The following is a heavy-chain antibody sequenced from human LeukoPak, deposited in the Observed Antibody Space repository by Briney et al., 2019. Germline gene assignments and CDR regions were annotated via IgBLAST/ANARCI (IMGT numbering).Heavy chain of an antibody. J-gene: IGHJ4*02. CDR1: GGSISSSSYY. D-gene: IGHD4-23*01. CDR2: IYYSGST. Sequence: PSETLSLTCTVSGGSISSSSYYWGWIRQPPGKGLEWIGSIYYSGSTNYNPSLKSRVTISVDTSKNQFSLKLSSVTAADTAVYYCATTKGYGGNYQFDYWGQGTLVTVSS. V-gene: IGHV4-39*07. CDR3: ATTKGYGGNYQFDY.